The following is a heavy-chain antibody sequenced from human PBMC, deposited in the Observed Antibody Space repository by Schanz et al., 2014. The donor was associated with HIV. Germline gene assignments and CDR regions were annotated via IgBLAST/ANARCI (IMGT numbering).Heavy chain of an antibody. Sequence: VQLVESGGGVVQPGRSLRLSCVASGFTVSSNYMSWVRQAPGKGLECVSVIYSGGSTNYADSVKGRFTISRDNSKNTLYLQMNSLRAEDAAVYYCAKPDYESSGRPYYFDYWGQGTLVTVSS. V-gene: IGHV3-66*02. CDR1: GFTVSSNY. D-gene: IGHD3-22*01. CDR3: AKPDYESSGRPYYFDY. CDR2: IYSGGST. J-gene: IGHJ4*02.